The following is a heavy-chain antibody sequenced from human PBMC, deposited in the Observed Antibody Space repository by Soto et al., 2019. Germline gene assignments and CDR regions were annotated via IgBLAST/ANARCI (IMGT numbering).Heavy chain of an antibody. CDR3: ARQTEEDLFFDY. CDR2: INPSGGST. Sequence: GASVKVSCKASGYTFTSYYMHWVRQAPGQGLEWMGIINPSGGSTSYAQKFQGRVTMTRDTSTSTVYMELSSLRSEDTTVYYCARQTEEDLFFDYWGQGTLVTVSS. J-gene: IGHJ4*02. CDR1: GYTFTSYY. V-gene: IGHV1-46*01.